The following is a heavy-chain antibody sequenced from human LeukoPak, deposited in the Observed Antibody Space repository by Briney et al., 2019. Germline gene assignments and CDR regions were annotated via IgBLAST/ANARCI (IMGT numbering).Heavy chain of an antibody. CDR2: IDPSDSYT. Sequence: GESLKISCKGSGYSFTSYWISWVRQMPGRGLEWMGRIDPSDSYTNYSPSFQGHVTISADKSISTAYLQWSSLKASDTAIYYCASHALSSSGSFDYWGQGTLVTVSS. CDR1: GYSFTSYW. V-gene: IGHV5-10-1*01. CDR3: ASHALSSSGSFDY. J-gene: IGHJ4*02. D-gene: IGHD6-19*01.